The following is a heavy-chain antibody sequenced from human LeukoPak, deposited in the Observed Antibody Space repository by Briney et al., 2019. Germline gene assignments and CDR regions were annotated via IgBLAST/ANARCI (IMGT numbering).Heavy chain of an antibody. CDR2: VDPKRGVT. J-gene: IGHJ6*03. Sequence: ASVKVSCKASGYNFTGYLIHWVRQAPGQGLEWMGWVDPKRGVTRYAQKFQGRVTLTRDTSISTLYMELTSLRSDDTAVYFCARFGEDGDDMDVWGEGTPVIVSS. CDR1: GYNFTGYL. CDR3: ARFGEDGDDMDV. V-gene: IGHV1-2*02. D-gene: IGHD3-16*01.